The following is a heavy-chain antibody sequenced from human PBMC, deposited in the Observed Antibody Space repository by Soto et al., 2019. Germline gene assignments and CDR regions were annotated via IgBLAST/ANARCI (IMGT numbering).Heavy chain of an antibody. CDR1: GFAFTGHP. CDR2: ISDGGDLT. CDR3: ARRVIGSSRAFDI. J-gene: IGHJ3*02. D-gene: IGHD3-10*01. V-gene: IGHV3-23*01. Sequence: PGGSLRLSCAASGFAFTGHPMSWVRQAPEKGLEWVAGISDGGDLTYNADSVKGRFTISRDNSRNTLYLQMNSLRAEDTAVYYCARRVIGSSRAFDIWGQGTMVT.